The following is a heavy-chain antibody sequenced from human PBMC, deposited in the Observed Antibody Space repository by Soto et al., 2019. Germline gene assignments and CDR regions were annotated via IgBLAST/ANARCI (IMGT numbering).Heavy chain of an antibody. V-gene: IGHV2-5*02. J-gene: IGHJ4*02. CDR3: AHVGGLEQWLYRLDH. CDR2: IYWDDDK. CDR1: GFSLTTTCLG. D-gene: IGHD6-19*01. Sequence: QITLKESGPSLVKPTQTLTLTCTFSGFSLTTTCLGVVWIRQPPGKALAWLALIYWDDDKHYSPSLRIRLTVTQDTTKNQVFLTLTNVYPADTGTEFCAHVGGLEQWLYRLDHWGQGTLVTVSS.